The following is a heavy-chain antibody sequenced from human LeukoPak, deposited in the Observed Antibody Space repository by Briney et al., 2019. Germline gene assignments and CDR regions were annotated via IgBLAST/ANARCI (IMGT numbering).Heavy chain of an antibody. CDR3: ARVVASTSIDS. D-gene: IGHD2-15*01. Sequence: PSETLSLTCIVSGYSINSDYFWGLVRQPPGKGLEWIGSIFHSGSVYYNPSLKSRVTISVDPSKNRFSLKLTSVTAADTAVYYCARVVASTSIDSWGQGTLVTVSS. V-gene: IGHV4-38-2*02. CDR2: IFHSGSV. CDR1: GYSINSDYF. J-gene: IGHJ4*02.